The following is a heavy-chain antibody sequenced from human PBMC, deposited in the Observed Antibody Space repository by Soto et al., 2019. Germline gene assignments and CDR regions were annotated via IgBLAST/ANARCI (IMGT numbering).Heavy chain of an antibody. CDR1: GGTFSSYA. CDR3: ARYNIERRYCSSNRCYPINLGC. Sequence: RASVEVSCKASGGTFSSYAISWVRQAPGQGLEWMGGIIPIFGTANYAQKFQGRVTVTADESTSTAYMELSSLRSEDAAVYYCARYNIERRYCSSNRCYPINLGCWGQGTLVTVSS. CDR2: IIPIFGTA. D-gene: IGHD2-2*01. V-gene: IGHV1-69*13. J-gene: IGHJ4*02.